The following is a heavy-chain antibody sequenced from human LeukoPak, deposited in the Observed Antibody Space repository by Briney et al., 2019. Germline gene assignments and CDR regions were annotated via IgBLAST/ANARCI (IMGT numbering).Heavy chain of an antibody. CDR1: GYTFTGYY. CDR2: INPNSGGT. Sequence: ASVKVSCKASGYTFTGYYMHWARQAPGQGLEWMGRINPNSGGTDYAQKFQGRVTMTRDTSISTAYMELSRLRSDDTAVYYCARDLWYCSSTSCYRAPGYWGQGTLVTVSS. V-gene: IGHV1-2*06. CDR3: ARDLWYCSSTSCYRAPGY. J-gene: IGHJ4*02. D-gene: IGHD2-2*01.